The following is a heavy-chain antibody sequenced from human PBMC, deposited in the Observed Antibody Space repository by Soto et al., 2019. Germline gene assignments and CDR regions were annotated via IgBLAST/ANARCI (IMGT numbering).Heavy chain of an antibody. CDR2: INPSGGST. CDR3: ARDRYRGPDAFDI. CDR1: GYPFTSYY. V-gene: IGHV1-46*03. J-gene: IGHJ3*02. Sequence: QVQLVQSGAEVKKPGASVKVSCKASGYPFTSYYMHWVRQAPGQGLEWMGIINPSGGSTSYAQKFQGRVTMTRDTSTSTVYMELSSLRSEDTAVYYCARDRYRGPDAFDIWGQGTIVTVSS. D-gene: IGHD1-26*01.